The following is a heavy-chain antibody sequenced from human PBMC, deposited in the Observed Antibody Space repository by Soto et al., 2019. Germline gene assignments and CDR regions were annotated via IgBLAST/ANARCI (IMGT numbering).Heavy chain of an antibody. CDR2: IWYDGSNK. V-gene: IGHV3-33*01. D-gene: IGHD1-7*01. CDR3: ARGPYNWNFGYYYYGMNV. J-gene: IGHJ6*02. Sequence: GGSLRLSCAASGFTFSSYGMHWVRQAPGNGLEWVAVIWYDGSNKYYADSVKGRFTISRDNSKNTLYLQMNSLRAEDTAVYYCARGPYNWNFGYYYYGMNVWGQGTTVTVSS. CDR1: GFTFSSYG.